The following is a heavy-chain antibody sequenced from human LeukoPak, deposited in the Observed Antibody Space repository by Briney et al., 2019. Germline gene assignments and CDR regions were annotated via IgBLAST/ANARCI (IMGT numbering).Heavy chain of an antibody. J-gene: IGHJ4*02. CDR1: GGSFSGYY. CDR3: ARGRWLRLIDY. V-gene: IGHV4-34*01. D-gene: IGHD5-12*01. Sequence: SETLSLTCAVYGGSFSGYYWSWIRQPPGKGLEWIGETNHSGSTNYIPSLKSRVTISVDTSKNQFSLKLSSVTAADTAVYYCARGRWLRLIDYWGQGTLVTVSS. CDR2: TNHSGST.